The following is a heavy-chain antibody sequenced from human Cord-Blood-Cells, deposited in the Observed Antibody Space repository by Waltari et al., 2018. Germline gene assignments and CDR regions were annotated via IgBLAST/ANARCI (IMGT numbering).Heavy chain of an antibody. CDR1: GYTFTGYY. CDR2: INPNSGGT. J-gene: IGHJ2*01. CDR3: ARGGGAVAGTDPYWYFDL. D-gene: IGHD6-19*01. Sequence: QVQLVQSGAEVKKPGASVKVSCKASGYTFTGYYMHWVRQAPGQGLEWMGWINPNSGGTNYAQKFQGWVTMTRDTSISTAYMELSRLRSDDTAVYYCARGGGAVAGTDPYWYFDLWGRGTLVTVSS. V-gene: IGHV1-2*04.